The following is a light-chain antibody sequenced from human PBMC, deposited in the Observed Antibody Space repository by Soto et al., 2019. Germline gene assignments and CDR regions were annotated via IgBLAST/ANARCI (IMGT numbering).Light chain of an antibody. CDR1: QDISNY. Sequence: DIQLTQSLSSLSAPVDPRLPIPCQASQDISNYLNWYQQQPGKAHKLRSYDAYNLETRVPSRGSARGSGTDCTCTISSLKTAESATYDCQQYEHLPLTFGGGTKLEIK. V-gene: IGKV1-33*01. J-gene: IGKJ4*01. CDR3: QQYEHLPLT. CDR2: DAY.